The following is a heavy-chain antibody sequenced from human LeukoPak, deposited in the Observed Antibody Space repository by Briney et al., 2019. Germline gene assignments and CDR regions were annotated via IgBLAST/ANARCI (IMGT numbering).Heavy chain of an antibody. CDR2: IYHGGRA. J-gene: IGHJ3*02. Sequence: SETLSLTCTVSGGSIISDIYFWGWIRQSPGQGLAWIGSIYHGGRAYYDPSFEGRATISVDVSKNQFSLKLSSVTAADTAVYYCARDFSVAFDIWGQGTMVTVSS. D-gene: IGHD2/OR15-2a*01. CDR3: ARDFSVAFDI. V-gene: IGHV4-39*07. CDR1: GGSIISDIYF.